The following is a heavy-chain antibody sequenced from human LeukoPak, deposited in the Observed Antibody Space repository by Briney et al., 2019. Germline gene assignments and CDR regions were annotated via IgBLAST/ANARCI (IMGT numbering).Heavy chain of an antibody. J-gene: IGHJ3*02. Sequence: GASVKVSCKASGYTFTSYGISWVRQAPGQGLEWMGRISAYNGNTNYAQKFQGRVTMTTDTSASTAYMELRSLRSDDTAVYYCARTTHRGADAFDIWGQGTLVTVSS. CDR2: ISAYNGNT. D-gene: IGHD3-10*01. V-gene: IGHV1-18*01. CDR3: ARTTHRGADAFDI. CDR1: GYTFTSYG.